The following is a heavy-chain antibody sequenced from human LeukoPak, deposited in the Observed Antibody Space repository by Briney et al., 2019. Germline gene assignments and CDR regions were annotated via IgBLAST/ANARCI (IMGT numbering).Heavy chain of an antibody. V-gene: IGHV3-74*03. CDR1: GFTLSNYW. CDR2: INSDGRTT. CDR3: ARDRYYYDSSGYYSAPWDY. J-gene: IGHJ4*02. D-gene: IGHD3-22*01. Sequence: GGSLRLSCAASGFTLSNYWMHWVRQVPGKGLVWVSRINSDGRTTTYADSVKGRFTISRDNAKNSLYLQMNSLRAEDTAVYYCARDRYYYDSSGYYSAPWDYWGQGTLVTVSS.